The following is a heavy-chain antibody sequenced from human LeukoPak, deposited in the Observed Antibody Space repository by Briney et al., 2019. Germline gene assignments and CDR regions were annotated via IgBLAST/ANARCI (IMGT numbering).Heavy chain of an antibody. CDR1: GFIVSSNS. CDR3: ARDRYNWNDFDAFDI. J-gene: IGHJ3*02. Sequence: GGSLRLSCAVSGFIVSSNSMSWVRQAPGKGLEWVSVIYSGGSTHYADSVKGRFTISRDNAKNSLYLQMNSLRAEDTAVYYCARDRYNWNDFDAFDIWGQGTMVTVSS. D-gene: IGHD1-1*01. V-gene: IGHV3-53*01. CDR2: IYSGGST.